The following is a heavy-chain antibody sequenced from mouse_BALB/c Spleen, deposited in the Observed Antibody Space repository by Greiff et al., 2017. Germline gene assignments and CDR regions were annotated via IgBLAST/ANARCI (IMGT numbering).Heavy chain of an antibody. D-gene: IGHD5-1*01. CDR1: GYTFTNYW. V-gene: IGHV1-7*01. CDR3: ASTFSMDY. Sequence: QVHVKQSGAELAKPGASVKMSCKASGYTFTNYWMHWVKQRPGQGLEWIGYINPSTGYTEYNQKFKDKATLTADKSSSTAYMQLSSLTSEDSAVYYCASTFSMDYWGQGTSVTVSS. CDR2: INPSTGYT. J-gene: IGHJ4*01.